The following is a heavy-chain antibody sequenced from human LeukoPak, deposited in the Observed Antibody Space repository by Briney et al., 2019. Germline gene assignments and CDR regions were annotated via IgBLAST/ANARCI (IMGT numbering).Heavy chain of an antibody. CDR2: ISGSGGST. CDR3: AKVPSFGWYGMDV. V-gene: IGHV3-23*01. Sequence: PGGSLRLSCAASGFTFSSYAMSWARQAPGKGLEWVSAISGSGGSTYYADSVKGRFTISRDNSKNTLYLQMNSLRAEDTAVYYCAKVPSFGWYGMDVWGQGTTVTVSS. J-gene: IGHJ6*02. D-gene: IGHD3-9*01. CDR1: GFTFSSYA.